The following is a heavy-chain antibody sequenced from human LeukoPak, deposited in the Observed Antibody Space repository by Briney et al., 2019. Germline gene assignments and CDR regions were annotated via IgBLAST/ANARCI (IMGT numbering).Heavy chain of an antibody. V-gene: IGHV1-69*04. CDR1: GGTFSSYA. J-gene: IGHJ4*02. Sequence: SVKVSCKASGGTFSSYAISWVRQAPGQGLEWMGRIIPILGIANYAQKFQGRVTITADKSTSTAYMELSSLRSEDTAVYYCARAGYCSSTSCIRSDYWGQGTLVTVSS. CDR3: ARAGYCSSTSCIRSDY. D-gene: IGHD2-2*01. CDR2: IIPILGIA.